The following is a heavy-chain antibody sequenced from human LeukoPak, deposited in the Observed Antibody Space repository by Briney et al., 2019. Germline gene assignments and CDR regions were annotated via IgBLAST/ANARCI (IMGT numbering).Heavy chain of an antibody. V-gene: IGHV3-21*01. Sequence: GSLRLSCVASGFTFSSYSMNWVRQAPGKGLEWISSITSGSSSTFYADSVKGRFTISRDEAKNSLFLQMNNLRAEDTAVYYCVRDPAAGDSWSQGTLVTVSS. CDR3: VRDPAAGDS. CDR2: ITSGSSST. D-gene: IGHD6-13*01. CDR1: GFTFSSYS. J-gene: IGHJ4*02.